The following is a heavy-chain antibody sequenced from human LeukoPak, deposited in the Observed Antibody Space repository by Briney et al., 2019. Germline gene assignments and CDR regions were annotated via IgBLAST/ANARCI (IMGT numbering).Heavy chain of an antibody. Sequence: ASVKVSCKASGHTFTGYYMHWVRQAPGQGREWMGWINPNSGGTNYAQKFQGWVTMTRDTSISTAYMELSRLRSDDTAVYYCARGVAAAGMDYYYGMDVWGKGTTVTVSS. CDR1: GHTFTGYY. CDR2: INPNSGGT. J-gene: IGHJ6*04. D-gene: IGHD6-13*01. V-gene: IGHV1-2*04. CDR3: ARGVAAAGMDYYYGMDV.